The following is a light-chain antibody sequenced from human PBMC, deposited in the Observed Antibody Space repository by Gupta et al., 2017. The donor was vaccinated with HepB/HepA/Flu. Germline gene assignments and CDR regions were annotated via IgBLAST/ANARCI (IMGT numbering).Light chain of an antibody. Sequence: DIHLTQSPSFLSASVGDRVTITCRASQGINTYLAWYQQKPGKAPKLLIYAASTLQSGVPSSFSGSGSGTEFTLTISSRQPEDFATYYCQQLNSYPITFGGGTXVEIK. V-gene: IGKV1-9*01. CDR1: QGINTY. CDR3: QQLNSYPIT. CDR2: AAS. J-gene: IGKJ4*01.